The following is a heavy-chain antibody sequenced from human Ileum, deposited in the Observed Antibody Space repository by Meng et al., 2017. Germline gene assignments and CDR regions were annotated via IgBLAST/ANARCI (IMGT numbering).Heavy chain of an antibody. D-gene: IGHD3-9*01. CDR1: GFTFSSYG. J-gene: IGHJ4*02. V-gene: IGHV3-23*03. Sequence: EVQLLESGGGFVQPGGSLRLSCTASGFTFSSYGMRWFRQDPGKGLEWVSGLSGNSNTYYAESVMGRFAISRDNSKNTLYLQMNSLKAEDTAVYYCARGIGTHGRYYSDYWGQGTLVTVSS. CDR2: LSGNSNT. CDR3: ARGIGTHGRYYSDY.